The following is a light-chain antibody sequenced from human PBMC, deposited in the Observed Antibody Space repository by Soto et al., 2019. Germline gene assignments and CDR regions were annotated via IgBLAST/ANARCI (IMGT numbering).Light chain of an antibody. J-gene: IGLJ3*02. CDR1: SSNIGAGYD. CDR3: QSYDSSLSGWV. V-gene: IGLV1-40*01. CDR2: GNS. Sequence: QSVLTQPPSVSGAPGQRGTISCTGSSSNIGAGYDVHWYQQLPGTAPKLLIYGNSNRPSGVPDRFSGSKSGTSASLAITGLQAEDEADYYCQSYDSSLSGWVFGVGTKLTV.